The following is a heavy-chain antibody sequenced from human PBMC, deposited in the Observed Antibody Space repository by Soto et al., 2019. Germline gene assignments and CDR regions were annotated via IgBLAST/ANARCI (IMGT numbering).Heavy chain of an antibody. Sequence: QVQLVESGGGVVQPGRSLRLSCAASGFTFSSYGMHWVRQAPGKGLEWVAVISYDGSNKYYADSVKGRFTISRDNSKNTLYLQMNSLRAEDTAVYYYYGEMATIDYWGQGTLLTVSS. CDR3: YGEMATIDY. J-gene: IGHJ4*02. CDR1: GFTFSSYG. D-gene: IGHD3-10*01. CDR2: ISYDGSNK. V-gene: IGHV3-30*03.